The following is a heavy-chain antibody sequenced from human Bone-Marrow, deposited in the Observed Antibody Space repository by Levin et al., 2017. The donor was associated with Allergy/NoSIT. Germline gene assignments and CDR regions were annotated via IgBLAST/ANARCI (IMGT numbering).Heavy chain of an antibody. CDR3: AKCKSGFGITPFGVGLDP. D-gene: IGHD3-3*01. V-gene: IGHV3-23*01. J-gene: IGHJ5*02. CDR2: IRGSDGHT. CDR1: GFTFSTYA. Sequence: LSLTCAASGFTFSTYAMSWVRQAPWKGLEWVSAIRGSDGHTYYADSVKGRFTISRDNSKNTLYLQMNSLRAEDTAVYYCAKCKSGFGITPFGVGLDPWGLGTLVTVSS.